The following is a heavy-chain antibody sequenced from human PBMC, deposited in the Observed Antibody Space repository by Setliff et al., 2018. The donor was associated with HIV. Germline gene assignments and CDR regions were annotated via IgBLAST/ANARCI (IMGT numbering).Heavy chain of an antibody. Sequence: KPGGSLRLSCAASGFTFSNAWMNWVRQAPGKGLEWVGRIKRKTDGGAADYAAPVKGRFTISRDDSKNTLYLQMNSLKTEDRAVYFCTTDNRYSSGPNWRNVFDIWGQGTMVTVSS. CDR1: GFTFSNAW. CDR3: TTDNRYSSGPNWRNVFDI. D-gene: IGHD6-19*01. V-gene: IGHV3-15*07. CDR2: IKRKTDGGAA. J-gene: IGHJ3*02.